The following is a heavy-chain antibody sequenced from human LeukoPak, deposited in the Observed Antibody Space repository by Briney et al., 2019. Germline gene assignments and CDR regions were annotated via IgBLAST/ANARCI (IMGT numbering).Heavy chain of an antibody. Sequence: PGGSLRLSCVASGFTVGTSYMTWVRQAPGGGLECVSIIENTGTTYSADSVKGRFTISRDSSENTLYLQMNSLRDEDTAVYYCARGGKPGGFDIWGQGTMVTVSS. J-gene: IGHJ3*02. CDR1: GFTVGTSY. D-gene: IGHD2-8*02. CDR3: ARGGKPGGFDI. V-gene: IGHV3-66*01. CDR2: IENTGTT.